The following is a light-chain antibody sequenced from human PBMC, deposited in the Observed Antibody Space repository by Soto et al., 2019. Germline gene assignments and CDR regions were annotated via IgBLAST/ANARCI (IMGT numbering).Light chain of an antibody. V-gene: IGKV3-11*01. CDR1: QSVGNY. Sequence: DIVLTQSPATLSLSPGERATLSCRASQSVGNYLAWYQQKPGQAPRLLIYDASKRATGIPARFSGSGSGTDFILSISSLEPEDFAVYYCQDRSDWPRGPLAFGGGTKVEI. J-gene: IGKJ4*01. CDR2: DAS. CDR3: QDRSDWPRGPLA.